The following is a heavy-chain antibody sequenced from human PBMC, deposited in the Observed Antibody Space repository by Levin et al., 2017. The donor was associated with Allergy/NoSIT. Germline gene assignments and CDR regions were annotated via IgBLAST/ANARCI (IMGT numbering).Heavy chain of an antibody. V-gene: IGHV3-21*01. CDR2: ISSSSSYI. Sequence: GESLKISCAASGFTFSSYSMNWVRQAPGKGLEWVSSISSSSSYIYYADSVKGRFTISRDNAKNSLYLQMNSLRAEDTAVYYCARGERGSWYEDWGQGTLVTVSS. J-gene: IGHJ4*02. D-gene: IGHD6-13*01. CDR1: GFTFSSYS. CDR3: ARGERGSWYED.